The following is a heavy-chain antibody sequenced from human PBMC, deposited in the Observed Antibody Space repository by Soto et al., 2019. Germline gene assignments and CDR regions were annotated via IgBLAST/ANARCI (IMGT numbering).Heavy chain of an antibody. CDR2: IGSSGYST. CDR3: AKVRDNYGSDG. Sequence: GGSLILSCAASGFTFSSYGMSWVRQAPGKGLEWVSSIGSSGYSTYYADSVKGRFTISRDNSKNTLYLQMNSLRAEDTAVYYCAKVRDNYGSDGWGRGTLVTVSS. D-gene: IGHD5-18*01. CDR1: GFTFSSYG. V-gene: IGHV3-23*01. J-gene: IGHJ1*01.